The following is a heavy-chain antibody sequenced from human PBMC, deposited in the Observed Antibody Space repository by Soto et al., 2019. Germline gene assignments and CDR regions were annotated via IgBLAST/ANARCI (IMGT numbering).Heavy chain of an antibody. CDR3: ARAYCSSTSCYGARYFDL. J-gene: IGHJ2*01. Sequence: QVQLQESGPGLVKPSETLSLTCTVSGGSISSYYWSWIRQPPGKGLEWIGYIYYSGSTNYNPSLKRRVTISVATSKNQFSLTLSSVTAADTAVYYCARAYCSSTSCYGARYFDLWGRGTLVTVSS. CDR1: GGSISSYY. CDR2: IYYSGST. V-gene: IGHV4-59*01. D-gene: IGHD2-2*01.